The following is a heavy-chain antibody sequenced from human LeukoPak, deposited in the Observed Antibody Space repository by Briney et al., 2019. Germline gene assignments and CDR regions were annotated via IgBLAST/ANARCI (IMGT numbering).Heavy chain of an antibody. V-gene: IGHV3-43D*03. CDR2: ISWDGGST. Sequence: GGSLRLSCAASGFTFDDYAMHWVRQAPGKGLEWVSLISWDGGSTYYADSVKGRFTISRDNSKNSLYLQMNSLRAEDTALYYCAKDSLRGDGGYCGMDVWGQGTTVTVSS. CDR1: GFTFDDYA. J-gene: IGHJ6*02. CDR3: AKDSLRGDGGYCGMDV.